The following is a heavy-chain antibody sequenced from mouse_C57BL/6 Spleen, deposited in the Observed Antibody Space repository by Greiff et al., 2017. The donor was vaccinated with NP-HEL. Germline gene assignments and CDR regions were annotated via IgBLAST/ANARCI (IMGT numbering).Heavy chain of an antibody. CDR2: IDPNSGGT. Sequence: QVQLQQSGAELVKPGASVKLSCKASGYTFTSYWMHWVKQRPGRGLEWIGRIDPNSGGTKYNEKFKSKATLTVDKPSSTAYMQLSSLTSEDSAVYYCARERAYDYDGGAWFAYWGQGTLVTVSA. J-gene: IGHJ3*01. CDR1: GYTFTSYW. D-gene: IGHD2-4*01. V-gene: IGHV1-72*01. CDR3: ARERAYDYDGGAWFAY.